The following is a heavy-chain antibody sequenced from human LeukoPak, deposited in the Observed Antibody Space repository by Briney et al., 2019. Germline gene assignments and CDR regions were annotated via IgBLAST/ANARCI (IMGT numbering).Heavy chain of an antibody. CDR2: IYYSGST. V-gene: IGHV4-31*03. CDR1: GGSISSGGYY. J-gene: IGHJ3*02. D-gene: IGHD2-2*01. Sequence: SETLSLTCTVSGGSISSGGYYWSWIRQHPGKGLEWIGYIYYSGSTYYNPSLKSRVTISVDTSKNQFSLKLSAVTAADTAVYYCARRRVPAAKDDAFDIWGQGTMVTVSS. CDR3: ARRRVPAAKDDAFDI.